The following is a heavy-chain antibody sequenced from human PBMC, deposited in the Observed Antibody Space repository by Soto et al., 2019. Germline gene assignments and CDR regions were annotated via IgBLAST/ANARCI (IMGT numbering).Heavy chain of an antibody. Sequence: SETLSLTCTVSGGSISSYYWSWIRQPPGKGLEWIGYIYYSGSTNYNPSLKSRVTISVDTSKNQFSLKLSSVTAADTAVYYCARQGVSTFDYWGQGTLVTVSS. CDR1: GGSISSYY. J-gene: IGHJ4*02. CDR3: ARQGVSTFDY. V-gene: IGHV4-59*08. D-gene: IGHD2-8*01. CDR2: IYYSGST.